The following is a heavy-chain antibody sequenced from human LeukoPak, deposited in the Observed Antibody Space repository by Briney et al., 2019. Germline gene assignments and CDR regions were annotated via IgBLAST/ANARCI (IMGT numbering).Heavy chain of an antibody. Sequence: GGSLRLSCAASGFSFSSYAMSWVRQAPGKGLEWVSAISGTGDSTYYPDSVRGRFTISRDNSKNTLYLQMNSLRAEDTAVYYCARAYCSSTSCSLFDYWGQGTLVTVSS. J-gene: IGHJ4*02. CDR1: GFSFSSYA. D-gene: IGHD2-2*01. CDR3: ARAYCSSTSCSLFDY. V-gene: IGHV3-23*01. CDR2: ISGTGDST.